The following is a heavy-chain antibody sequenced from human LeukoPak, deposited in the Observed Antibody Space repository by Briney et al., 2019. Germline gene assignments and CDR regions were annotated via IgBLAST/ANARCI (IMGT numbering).Heavy chain of an antibody. CDR2: TYYRSKWYN. D-gene: IGHD6-6*01. Sequence: SQTLSLTCAISGDFVGSNTAAWNWIRQSPSRGLEWLGRTYYRSKWYNDYAVSVISRITINPDTSKNHFSLQLNSVTPEDTAVYYCARGLSSSSSGPEPYYYYMDVWGKGTTVTVSS. CDR1: GDFVGSNTAA. V-gene: IGHV6-1*01. CDR3: ARGLSSSSSGPEPYYYYMDV. J-gene: IGHJ6*03.